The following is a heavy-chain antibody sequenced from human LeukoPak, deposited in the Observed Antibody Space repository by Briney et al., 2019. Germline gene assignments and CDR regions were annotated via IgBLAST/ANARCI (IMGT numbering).Heavy chain of an antibody. CDR2: IIPIFGAA. Sequence: SVKVSCKASGGTFSSYAISWVRQAPGQGLEWMGRIIPIFGAANYAQKFQGRVTITTDESTSTAYMELSSLRSEDTAAYYCARERGFIAVAGAFDYWGQGTLVTVSS. D-gene: IGHD6-19*01. J-gene: IGHJ4*02. CDR1: GGTFSSYA. CDR3: ARERGFIAVAGAFDY. V-gene: IGHV1-69*05.